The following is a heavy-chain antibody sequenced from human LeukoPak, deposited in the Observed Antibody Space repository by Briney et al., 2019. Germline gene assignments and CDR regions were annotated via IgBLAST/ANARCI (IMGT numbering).Heavy chain of an antibody. CDR2: TVSEIDGGTT. V-gene: IGHV3-15*04. CDR1: GFTFNYAW. J-gene: IGHJ6*02. Sequence: GGSLRLSCAASGFTFNYAWMSWVRQVPGKGLEWVGQTVSEIDGGTTDYAAPVKGRFTISRDNSKNTLYLQMNNLRAEDTAVYYCARDLGLGPARRFNYYYYYGMDVWGQGTTVTVSS. CDR3: ARDLGLGPARRFNYYYYYGMDV. D-gene: IGHD6-6*01.